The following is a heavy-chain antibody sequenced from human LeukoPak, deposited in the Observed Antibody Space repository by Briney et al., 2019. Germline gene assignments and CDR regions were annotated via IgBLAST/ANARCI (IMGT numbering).Heavy chain of an antibody. Sequence: GSSVKVSCKASGGTFSSYAISWVRQAPGQGLEWMGGIIPIFGTANYAQKFQGRVTITADESTSTAYMELSSLRSEDTAVYYCAIRLGYCSSTSCSNWSDPWGQGTLVTVSS. CDR3: AIRLGYCSSTSCSNWSDP. V-gene: IGHV1-69*01. J-gene: IGHJ5*02. D-gene: IGHD2-2*01. CDR2: IIPIFGTA. CDR1: GGTFSSYA.